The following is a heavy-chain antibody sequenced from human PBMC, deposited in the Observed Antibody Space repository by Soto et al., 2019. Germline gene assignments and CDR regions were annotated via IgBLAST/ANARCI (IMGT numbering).Heavy chain of an antibody. CDR2: ISGSGGST. CDR1: GFTFSSYA. D-gene: IGHD3-22*01. V-gene: IGHV3-23*01. CDR3: AKDVGITYYYDSSGYLFDY. J-gene: IGHJ4*02. Sequence: GGSLRLSCAASGFTFSSYAMSWVRQAPGKGLEWVSAISGSGGSTYYGDSVKGRFSISRDNSKNTLYLQMNSLRAEDTAVYYCAKDVGITYYYDSSGYLFDYWGQGTLVTVSS.